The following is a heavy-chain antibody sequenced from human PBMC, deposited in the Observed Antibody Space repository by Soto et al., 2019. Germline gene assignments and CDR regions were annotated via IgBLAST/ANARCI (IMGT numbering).Heavy chain of an antibody. V-gene: IGHV3-48*03. CDR3: ARDAGYSHDY. Sequence: GGSLRLSCAASGFTFSSYEMNWVRQAPGKGLEWVSYISSSGSAIYYADSAKGRFTISRDNAKNSLYLQMNSLRAEDTAVYYCARDAGYSHDYWGQGSLVTVSS. D-gene: IGHD5-18*01. CDR2: ISSSGSAI. J-gene: IGHJ4*02. CDR1: GFTFSSYE.